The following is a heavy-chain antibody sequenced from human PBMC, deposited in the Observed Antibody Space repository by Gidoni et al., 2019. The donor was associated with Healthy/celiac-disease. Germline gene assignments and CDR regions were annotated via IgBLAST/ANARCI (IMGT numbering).Heavy chain of an antibody. CDR2: IGGNGYNT. Sequence: EVQLLESGGGVVQPGGSLRLFCAASGFIFSTSVMSWVRQAPGKGLEWVSVIGGNGYNTHYADAVKGRCTISRDNSKNTLYLHMSGLRGDDTAKYFCAKEIPDYGDYVFDYWGQGTVVTVSS. CDR3: AKEIPDYGDYVFDY. J-gene: IGHJ4*02. V-gene: IGHV3-23*01. D-gene: IGHD4-17*01. CDR1: GFIFSTSV.